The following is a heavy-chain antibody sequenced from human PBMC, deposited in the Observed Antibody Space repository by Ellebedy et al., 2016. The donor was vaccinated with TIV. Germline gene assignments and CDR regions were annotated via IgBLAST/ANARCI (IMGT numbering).Heavy chain of an antibody. CDR2: IYYSGST. Sequence: SETLSLXCTVSGGSISSYYWSWIRQPPGKGLEWIGYIYYSGSTNYNPSLKSRVTISVDTSKNQFSLKLSSVTAADTAVYYCARDTAGGVDYWGQGTLVTVSS. J-gene: IGHJ4*02. V-gene: IGHV4-59*01. D-gene: IGHD3-16*01. CDR1: GGSISSYY. CDR3: ARDTAGGVDY.